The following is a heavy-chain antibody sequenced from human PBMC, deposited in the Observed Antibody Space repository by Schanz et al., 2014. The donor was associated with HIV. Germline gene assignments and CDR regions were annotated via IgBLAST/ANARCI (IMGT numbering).Heavy chain of an antibody. J-gene: IGHJ4*02. V-gene: IGHV3-30*18. CDR3: AKPEYDSSGNSQSHFDY. CDR1: GFNFNSYG. D-gene: IGHD3-22*01. CDR2: TSYDGTKK. Sequence: QVQLVESGGGVVQPGRSLRLSCVASGFNFNSYGMHWVRQAPGKGLEWVAVTSYDGTKKHYADSVKGRFTISRDNSKNSLYLQMTTLRTEDTAVYYCAKPEYDSSGNSQSHFDYWGQGTLVTVSS.